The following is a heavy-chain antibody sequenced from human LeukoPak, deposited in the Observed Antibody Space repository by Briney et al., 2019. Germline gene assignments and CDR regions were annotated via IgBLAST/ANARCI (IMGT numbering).Heavy chain of an antibody. CDR2: IYTSGST. CDR3: ARIRYCSSTSCYAGVHWFDP. J-gene: IGHJ5*02. Sequence: SETLSLTCTVSGGSISSYYWSWIRQPAGKGLEWIGRIYTSGSTNYNPSPKSRVTTSVDTSKNQFSLKLSSVTAADTAVYYCARIRYCSSTSCYAGVHWFDPWGQGTLVTVSS. D-gene: IGHD2-2*01. CDR1: GGSISSYY. V-gene: IGHV4-4*07.